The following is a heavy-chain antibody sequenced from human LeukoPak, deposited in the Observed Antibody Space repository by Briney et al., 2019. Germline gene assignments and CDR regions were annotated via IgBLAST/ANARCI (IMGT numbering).Heavy chain of an antibody. D-gene: IGHD6-19*01. CDR1: GFTFSSFN. CDR3: ARYNSGWNDY. V-gene: IGHV3-21*01. Sequence: GGSLRLSCAASGFTFSSFNMNWVRQAPGKGLEWVSSISSTSSLIWYADSLKGRFTISRDNAKNSLYLQMDSLRDEDTAIYYCARYNSGWNDYWGQGTLVTVSS. J-gene: IGHJ4*02. CDR2: ISSTSSLI.